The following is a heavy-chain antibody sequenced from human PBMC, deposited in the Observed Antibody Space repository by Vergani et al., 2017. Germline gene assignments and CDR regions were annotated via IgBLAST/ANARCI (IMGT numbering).Heavy chain of an antibody. CDR1: GGSISSYY. CDR3: VAGRGGY. J-gene: IGHJ4*02. Sequence: QVQLQESGPGLVKPSETLSLTCTVSGGSISSYYWSWIRQPPGKGLEWIGYIYYSGSTNYNPSLKSRVTISVDTSKNQFSLKLSSVTAADTAVYYCVAGRGGYWGQGTLVTVSS. V-gene: IGHV4-59*08. D-gene: IGHD1-26*01. CDR2: IYYSGST.